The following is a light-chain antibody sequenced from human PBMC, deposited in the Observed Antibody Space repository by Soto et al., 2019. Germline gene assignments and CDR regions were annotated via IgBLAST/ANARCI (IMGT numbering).Light chain of an antibody. V-gene: IGKV3-11*01. CDR3: QQRSNWPPL. CDR1: QSVSRY. Sequence: EIVLTQSPATLSLSPGDRATLSCRASQSVSRYLAWYQQKPGQAPRLLIYDASNRATGIPARFSGSGSGTDFTLTISSLEPEDFAVYYCQQRSNWPPLFGGGTKVEIK. CDR2: DAS. J-gene: IGKJ4*01.